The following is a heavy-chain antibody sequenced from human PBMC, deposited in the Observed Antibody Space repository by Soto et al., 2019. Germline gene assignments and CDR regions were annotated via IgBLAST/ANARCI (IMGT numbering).Heavy chain of an antibody. CDR2: IYYSGST. V-gene: IGHV4-59*08. J-gene: IGHJ6*03. CDR3: AGAFRGWLPITGTTGYYYYMDV. Sequence: ETLSLTCTVSGGSISSYYWSWIRQPPGKGLEWIGYIYYSGSTNYNPSLKSRVTISVDTSKKQFSLKLSSVTATDTAVYYCAGAFRGWLPITGTTGYYYYMDVWGKGTTVTVSS. CDR1: GGSISSYY. D-gene: IGHD1-7*01.